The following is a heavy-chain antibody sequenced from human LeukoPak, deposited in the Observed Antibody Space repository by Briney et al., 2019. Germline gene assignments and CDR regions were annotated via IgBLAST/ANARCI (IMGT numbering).Heavy chain of an antibody. D-gene: IGHD7-27*01. CDR2: ISYDGGNK. J-gene: IGHJ4*02. Sequence: GGSLRLSCAASGFIFSSYAMHWARQAPGKGLEWVAVISYDGGNKYYADSVKGRFTISRDNSKNTLYLQMNSLKAEDTAVYYCASPGVYINWGAFDYWGQGILVTVSS. V-gene: IGHV3-30*04. CDR3: ASPGVYINWGAFDY. CDR1: GFIFSSYA.